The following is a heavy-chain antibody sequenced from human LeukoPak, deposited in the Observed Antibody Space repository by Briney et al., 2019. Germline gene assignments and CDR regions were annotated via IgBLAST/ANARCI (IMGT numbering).Heavy chain of an antibody. J-gene: IGHJ5*02. CDR2: IYYSGST. Sequence: SETLSLTCTVSGGSISSGDYYWSWIRQPPGKGLEWIGYIYYSGSTYYNPSLKSRVTISVDTSKNQFSLKLSSVTAADTAVYYCARWFGEDQESWFDPWGQGALVTVSS. CDR1: GGSISSGDYY. CDR3: ARWFGEDQESWFDP. D-gene: IGHD3-10*01. V-gene: IGHV4-30-4*01.